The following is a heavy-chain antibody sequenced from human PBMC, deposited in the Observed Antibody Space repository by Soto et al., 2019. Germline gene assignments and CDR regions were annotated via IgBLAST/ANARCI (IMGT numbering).Heavy chain of an antibody. V-gene: IGHV3-66*01. CDR3: ASTNYGSGSYPHYY. J-gene: IGHJ4*02. CDR2: IYTGGST. CDR1: GFTISNNY. Sequence: EVQLVESGGGLVQPGGSLRLSCAASGFTISNNYMSWVRQAPGKGLEWVSVIYTGGSTYYADSVKGRFTISRDNSKNTLFLQMNSLRAEDTAVYYCASTNYGSGSYPHYYWGQGTLVTVSP. D-gene: IGHD3-10*01.